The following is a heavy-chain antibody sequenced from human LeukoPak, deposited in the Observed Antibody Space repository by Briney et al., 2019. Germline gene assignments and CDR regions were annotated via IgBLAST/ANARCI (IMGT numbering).Heavy chain of an antibody. CDR1: GFTFSSNG. D-gene: IGHD1-26*01. Sequence: PGGSLRLSCVASGFTFSSNGMHWVRQAPGKGLEWVTFIQYDGSKKYYADSVKGRFTISRDNSKNTLYLEMNSLRAEDTAVYYCARDMDSGPDFFDYWGLGTLVTVSS. CDR2: IQYDGSKK. J-gene: IGHJ4*02. V-gene: IGHV3-30*02. CDR3: ARDMDSGPDFFDY.